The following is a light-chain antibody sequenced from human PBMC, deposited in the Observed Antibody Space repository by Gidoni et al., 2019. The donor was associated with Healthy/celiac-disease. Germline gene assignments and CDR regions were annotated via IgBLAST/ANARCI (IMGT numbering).Light chain of an antibody. CDR1: QSVSSY. V-gene: IGKV3-11*01. CDR3: QQRSNRLT. Sequence: VFTQSPATLSLSPEERATLSCRASQSVSSYLAWYQQKPGQAPRLLIYEPSNRATGIPARFSGSGSGTDFTLTISSLEPEDFAVYYCQQRSNRLTFXGXTKVEIK. J-gene: IGKJ4*01. CDR2: EPS.